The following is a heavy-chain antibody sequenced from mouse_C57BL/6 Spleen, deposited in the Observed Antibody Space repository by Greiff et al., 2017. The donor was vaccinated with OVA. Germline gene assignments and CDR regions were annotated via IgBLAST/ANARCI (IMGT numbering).Heavy chain of an antibody. CDR1: GYTFTEYT. Sequence: QVQLQQSGAELVKPGASVKLSCKASGYTFTEYTIHWVKQRPGQGLAWIGWFYPGSGSLKYNEKFKDKATLTADKSASTVYMELSRLTSGDSAVYFCARHEDPYDYEDWYFDVWGTGTTVTVSS. CDR2: FYPGSGSL. J-gene: IGHJ1*03. CDR3: ARHEDPYDYEDWYFDV. D-gene: IGHD2-4*01. V-gene: IGHV1-62-2*01.